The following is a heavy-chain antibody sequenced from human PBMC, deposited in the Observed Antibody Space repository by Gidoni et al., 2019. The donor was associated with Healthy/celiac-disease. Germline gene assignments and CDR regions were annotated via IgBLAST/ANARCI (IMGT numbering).Heavy chain of an antibody. CDR3: ARGAPGGITIFGVVTD. J-gene: IGHJ4*02. CDR2: IYYGGST. CDR1: GGSISSSSYY. D-gene: IGHD3-3*01. V-gene: IGHV4-39*07. Sequence: QLQLQESGPGLVKPSETLSLTCTVSGGSISSSSYYWGWIRQPPGKGLEWIGSIYYGGSTYYNPSLKSRVTISVDTSKNQFSLKLSSVTAADTAVYYCARGAPGGITIFGVVTDWGQGTLVTVSS.